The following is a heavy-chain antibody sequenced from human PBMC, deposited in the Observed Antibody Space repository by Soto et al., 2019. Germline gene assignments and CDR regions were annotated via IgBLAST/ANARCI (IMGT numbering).Heavy chain of an antibody. CDR3: ARYYHGMDV. V-gene: IGHV5-10-1*01. CDR2: IDPSDSYT. Sequence: GESLKISCRGSGYNFTTYWISWVRQMPGKGLEWMGRIDPSDSYTNYSPSFQGHVTISADKSISTAYLQWSSLKASDSAMYYCARYYHGMDVWGQGTTVTVSS. J-gene: IGHJ6*02. CDR1: GYNFTTYW.